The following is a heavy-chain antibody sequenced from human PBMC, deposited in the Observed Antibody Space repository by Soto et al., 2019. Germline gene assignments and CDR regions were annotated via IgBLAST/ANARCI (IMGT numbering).Heavy chain of an antibody. D-gene: IGHD2-21*01. CDR2: INAGNGHT. J-gene: IGHJ6*02. CDR3: ASVDRNGVYGMDV. CDR1: GYTFSFFA. V-gene: IGHV1-3*01. Sequence: ASVKVSCKASGYTFSFFAIHWVRRAPGQGREWMGWINAGNGHTKYSRKFQGRVTIVRDTSASTAYMELSSLTSEDTATYYCASVDRNGVYGMDVWGQGTTVTVSS.